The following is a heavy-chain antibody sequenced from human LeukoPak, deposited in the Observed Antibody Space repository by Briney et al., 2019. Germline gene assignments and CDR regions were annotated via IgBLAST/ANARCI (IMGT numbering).Heavy chain of an antibody. V-gene: IGHV4-34*01. CDR1: GFTFDDYT. J-gene: IGHJ6*03. CDR2: INHSGST. D-gene: IGHD3-3*01. CDR3: ARGGGLRFLEWHRKNYYYYMDV. Sequence: GSLRLSCAASGFTFDDYTIHWVRQVPGKGLEWIGEINHSGSTNYNPSLKSRVTISVDTSKNQFSLKLSSVTAADTAVYYCARGGGLRFLEWHRKNYYYYMDVWGKGTTVTVSS.